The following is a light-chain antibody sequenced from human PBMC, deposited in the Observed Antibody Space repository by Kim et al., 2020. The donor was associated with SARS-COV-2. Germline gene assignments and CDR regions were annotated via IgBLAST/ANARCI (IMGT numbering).Light chain of an antibody. V-gene: IGKV3-15*01. CDR2: GAS. CDR1: QSVNSN. Sequence: EIVMTQSPATLSVSPGERATLSCRASQSVNSNLAWYQQKPGQAPRLLIYGASTRATAIPARFSGSGSGTEFTLTISSLQSEDFAVYYCQQYNNWPRAFGGGTKVDIK. CDR3: QQYNNWPRA. J-gene: IGKJ4*01.